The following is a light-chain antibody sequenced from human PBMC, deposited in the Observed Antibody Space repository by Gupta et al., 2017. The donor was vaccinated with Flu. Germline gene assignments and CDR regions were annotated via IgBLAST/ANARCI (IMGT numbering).Light chain of an antibody. CDR1: SGSVSSSHY. Sequence: QAVVTQAPSLSVSPGWTVTLTCDLSSGSVSSSHYPSWCQQTPGQAPRTLIYNTNTRSSGVPDRFSGSILGNKAALTITGAQADDESNYYCVLFMSSGSWVFGGGTKLTVL. CDR2: NTN. V-gene: IGLV8-61*01. CDR3: VLFMSSGSWV. J-gene: IGLJ3*02.